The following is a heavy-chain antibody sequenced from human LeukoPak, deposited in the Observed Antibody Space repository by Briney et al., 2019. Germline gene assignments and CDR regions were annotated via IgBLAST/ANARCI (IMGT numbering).Heavy chain of an antibody. Sequence: ASVKVSCKASGCTFTGYYMHWVRQAPGQGLEWMGWINPNSGGTNYAQKFQGRVTMTRDTSISTAYMELSRLRSDDTAVYYCAPVLRYFDWLSFDPWGQGTLVTVSS. V-gene: IGHV1-2*02. CDR2: INPNSGGT. CDR1: GCTFTGYY. J-gene: IGHJ5*02. CDR3: APVLRYFDWLSFDP. D-gene: IGHD3-9*01.